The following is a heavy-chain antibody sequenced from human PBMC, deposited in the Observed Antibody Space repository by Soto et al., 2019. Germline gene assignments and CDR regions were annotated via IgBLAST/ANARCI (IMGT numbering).Heavy chain of an antibody. Sequence: GGSMRLSCAASGFTFSSYAMHWVRQAPGKGLEWVAVISYDGSNKYYADSVKGRFTISRDNSKNTLYLQMNSLRAEDTAVYYCARQTRPRNWFDPWGQGTLVTVSS. CDR3: ARQTRPRNWFDP. J-gene: IGHJ5*02. V-gene: IGHV3-30-3*01. CDR2: ISYDGSNK. CDR1: GFTFSSYA.